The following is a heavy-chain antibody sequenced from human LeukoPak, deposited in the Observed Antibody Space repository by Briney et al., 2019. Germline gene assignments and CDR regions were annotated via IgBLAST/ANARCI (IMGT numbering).Heavy chain of an antibody. CDR3: ARGYCSGGSCYNYFDY. Sequence: SETLSLTCTVSGGSISSYYWSWIRQPAGEGLEWIGRIYTSGSTNYNPSLKSRVTMSVDTSKNQFSLKLSSVTAADTAVYYCARGYCSGGSCYNYFDYWGQGTLVTVSS. CDR1: GGSISSYY. V-gene: IGHV4-4*07. J-gene: IGHJ4*02. CDR2: IYTSGST. D-gene: IGHD2-15*01.